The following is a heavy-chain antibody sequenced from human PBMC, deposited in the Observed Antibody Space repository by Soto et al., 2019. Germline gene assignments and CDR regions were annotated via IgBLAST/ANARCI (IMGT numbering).Heavy chain of an antibody. D-gene: IGHD1-1*01. CDR3: AKGTYERWDYYYYMDV. V-gene: IGHV3-23*01. J-gene: IGHJ6*03. Sequence: PGGSLRLSCAASGFTFSSYAMSWVRQAPGKGLEWVSAISVSGGSTYYADSVKGRFTISRDNSKNTLYLQMNSLRAEDTAVYYCAKGTYERWDYYYYMDVWGKGTTVTVSS. CDR1: GFTFSSYA. CDR2: ISVSGGST.